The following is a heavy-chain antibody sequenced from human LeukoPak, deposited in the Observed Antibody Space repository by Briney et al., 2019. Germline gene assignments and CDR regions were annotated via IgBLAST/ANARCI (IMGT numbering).Heavy chain of an antibody. CDR3: AREALGYSSGYFDY. J-gene: IGHJ4*02. Sequence: ASVKVPCKASGYTFTGYYMHWVRQAPGQGLEWMGWINPNSGGTNYAQKFQGRVTMTRDTSISTAYMELSRLRSDDTAVYYCAREALGYSSGYFDYWGQGTLVTVSS. CDR1: GYTFTGYY. V-gene: IGHV1-2*02. D-gene: IGHD6-19*01. CDR2: INPNSGGT.